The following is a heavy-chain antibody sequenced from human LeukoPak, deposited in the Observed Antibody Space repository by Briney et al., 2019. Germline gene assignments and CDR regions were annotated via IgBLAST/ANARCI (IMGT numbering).Heavy chain of an antibody. V-gene: IGHV3-64*01. J-gene: IGHJ4*02. CDR2: ISSNGGST. D-gene: IGHD3-10*01. Sequence: GGSLRLSCAASGFTFSSYAMHWVRQAPGKGLEYVSAISSNGGSTYYANSVKGRFTISRDNSKNTLYLQMNSLRAKDTAVYYCARDSYGSGTYFIKTIDYWGQGTLVTVSS. CDR3: ARDSYGSGTYFIKTIDY. CDR1: GFTFSSYA.